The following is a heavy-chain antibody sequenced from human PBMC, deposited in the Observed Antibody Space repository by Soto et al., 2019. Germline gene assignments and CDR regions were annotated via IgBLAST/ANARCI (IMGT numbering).Heavy chain of an antibody. V-gene: IGHV3-48*01. D-gene: IGHD5-18*01. Sequence: EVQLVESGGGLVQPGGSVRVSCAASGFIFSSYTMNWVRQAPGKGLEWLAYLSGSTDNIYYADSVRGRFTISRDNARNSRYLQMNSLRAENTAVYYCSRGHSTDYLGQGTLVTLSS. J-gene: IGHJ4*02. CDR2: LSGSTDNI. CDR1: GFIFSSYT. CDR3: SRGHSTDY.